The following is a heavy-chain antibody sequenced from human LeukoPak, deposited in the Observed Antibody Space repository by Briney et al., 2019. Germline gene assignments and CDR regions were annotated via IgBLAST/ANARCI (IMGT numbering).Heavy chain of an antibody. CDR3: ARSPQGAFDI. J-gene: IGHJ3*02. CDR2: IYPGDSAT. Sequence: GESLKISCQGSGYSFTSYWIGWVRQMPGKGLEWMAIIYPGDSATRYSPSFQGQVTISADKSISTAYLQWSSLKASDTGMYYCARSPQGAFDIWGQGTMVTVSP. V-gene: IGHV5-51*01. CDR1: GYSFTSYW.